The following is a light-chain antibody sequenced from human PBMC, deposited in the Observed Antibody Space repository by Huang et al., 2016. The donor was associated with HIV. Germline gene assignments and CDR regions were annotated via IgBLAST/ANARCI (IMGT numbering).Light chain of an antibody. CDR1: QSVGGY. J-gene: IGKJ3*01. CDR2: DAS. Sequence: EIVLTQSPATLSLSPGERATLSCRASQSVGGYLAWYQQKPGHAPRLLIYDASNRATCIPARFSGSGSGTDFTLTISSLEPEDFAVYYCQQRTNWPPGFTFGPGTKVDIK. CDR3: QQRTNWPPGFT. V-gene: IGKV3-11*01.